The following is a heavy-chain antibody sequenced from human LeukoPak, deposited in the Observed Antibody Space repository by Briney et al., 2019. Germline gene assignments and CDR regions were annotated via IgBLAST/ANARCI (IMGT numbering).Heavy chain of an antibody. CDR1: RYTFTTYA. Sequence: ASVKVSCKASRYTFTTYAMNWVRQAPGQGLEWMGWISAYNGNTNYAQKLQGRVTMTTDTSTSTAYMELRSLRSDDTAAYYCARELDSSGFDYWGQGTLVTVSS. J-gene: IGHJ4*02. CDR3: ARELDSSGFDY. V-gene: IGHV1-18*01. CDR2: ISAYNGNT. D-gene: IGHD3-22*01.